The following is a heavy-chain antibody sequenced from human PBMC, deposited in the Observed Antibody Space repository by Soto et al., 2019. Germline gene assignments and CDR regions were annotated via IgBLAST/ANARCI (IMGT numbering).Heavy chain of an antibody. D-gene: IGHD3-9*01. J-gene: IGHJ3*02. CDR3: ARAHPLRYFDWLLRGDAFDI. Sequence: ASMKVSCKASGYTFTSYSMHWVLQAPGERLEWMGWINAGNGNTKYSQKFQGRVTITRDTSASTAYMELSSLRSEDTAVYYCARAHPLRYFDWLLRGDAFDIWGQGTMVTVS. CDR1: GYTFTSYS. CDR2: INAGNGNT. V-gene: IGHV1-3*01.